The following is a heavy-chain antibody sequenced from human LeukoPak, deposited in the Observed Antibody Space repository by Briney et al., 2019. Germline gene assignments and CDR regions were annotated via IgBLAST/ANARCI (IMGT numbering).Heavy chain of an antibody. CDR3: ASERGYSGYGKSSYYYYGMDV. CDR2: IYTSGST. Sequence: KPSETLSLTRTVSGGSISRYYWSWIRQPAGKGLEWIGHIYTSGSTNYNPSLKSRVTMSVDTSKNQFSLKLSSVTSADTAVYYCASERGYSGYGKSSYYYYGMDVWGQGTTVTVSS. D-gene: IGHD5-12*01. J-gene: IGHJ6*02. CDR1: GGSISRYY. V-gene: IGHV4-4*07.